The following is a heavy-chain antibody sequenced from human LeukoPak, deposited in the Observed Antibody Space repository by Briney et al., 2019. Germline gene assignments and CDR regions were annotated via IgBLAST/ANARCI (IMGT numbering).Heavy chain of an antibody. D-gene: IGHD3-10*01. V-gene: IGHV3-30*04. CDR2: ISYDGSNR. CDR3: ARDQGARITMVRGVTWFDP. Sequence: PGGSLRLSCAASGFTFSSYAMHWVRQAPGEGLEWVAVISYDGSNRYYADSVRGRFTISRDNSKNTLYLQMNSLRAEDTAVYYCARDQGARITMVRGVTWFDPWGQGTLVTVSS. CDR1: GFTFSSYA. J-gene: IGHJ5*02.